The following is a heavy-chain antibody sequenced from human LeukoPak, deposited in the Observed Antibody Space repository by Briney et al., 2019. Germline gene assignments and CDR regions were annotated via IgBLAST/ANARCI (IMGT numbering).Heavy chain of an antibody. CDR1: GFTFSNYW. CDR2: IKQDGSEK. CDR3: AREGDLDFDY. V-gene: IGHV3-7*01. J-gene: IGHJ4*02. D-gene: IGHD2-21*02. Sequence: PGGSLRLSCVVSGFTFSNYWMSWVRQAPGKGLEWVANIKQDGSEKYYVDSVKGRFTISRDNAKNSLYLQMNSLRAEDTAVYYCAREGDLDFDYWGQGTLVTVSS.